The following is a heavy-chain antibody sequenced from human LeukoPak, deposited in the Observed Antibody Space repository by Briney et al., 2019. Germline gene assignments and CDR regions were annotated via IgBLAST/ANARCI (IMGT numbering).Heavy chain of an antibody. V-gene: IGHV4-59*01. D-gene: IGHD4-17*01. Sequence: SETLSLTCTVSGGSISSYYWSWIRQPPGKGLEWIGYIYYSGSTNYNPSLKSRVTISVDTSKNQFSLKLSSVTAADTAVYYCAGEGYGQYFDYWGQGTLVTVSS. CDR3: AGEGYGQYFDY. J-gene: IGHJ4*02. CDR1: GGSISSYY. CDR2: IYYSGST.